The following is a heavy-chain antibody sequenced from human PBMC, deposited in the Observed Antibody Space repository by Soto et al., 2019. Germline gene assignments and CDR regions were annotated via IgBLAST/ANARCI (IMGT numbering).Heavy chain of an antibody. CDR2: ISGSGGST. D-gene: IGHD5-18*01. V-gene: IGHV3-23*01. J-gene: IGHJ4*02. Sequence: GGSLRLSCAASGFTFSSYAMSWVRQAPGKGLEWVSAISGSGGSTYYADSVKGRFTISRDNSKNTPYLQMNSLRAEDTAVYYCAKDLGYRGYSYGYYFDYWGQGTLVTVSS. CDR1: GFTFSSYA. CDR3: AKDLGYRGYSYGYYFDY.